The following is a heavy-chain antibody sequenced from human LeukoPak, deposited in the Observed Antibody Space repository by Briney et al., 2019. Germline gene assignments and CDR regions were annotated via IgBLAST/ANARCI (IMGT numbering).Heavy chain of an antibody. J-gene: IGHJ4*02. CDR2: INPNSGGT. CDR3: ARVPLGYCSSTSCWGAFDY. Sequence: ASVKVSCKASGYTFTGYYMYWVRQAPGQGLEWMGWINPNSGGTNYAQKFQGRVTMTRDTSISTAYMELSRLRSDDTAVYYCARVPLGYCSSTSCWGAFDYWGQGTLVTVSS. V-gene: IGHV1-2*02. CDR1: GYTFTGYY. D-gene: IGHD2-2*01.